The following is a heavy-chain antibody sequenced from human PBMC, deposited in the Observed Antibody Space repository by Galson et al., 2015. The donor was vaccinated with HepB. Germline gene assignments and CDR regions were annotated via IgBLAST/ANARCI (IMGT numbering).Heavy chain of an antibody. Sequence: SVKVSCKASGYTFSTYSITWVRQAPGQGLEWMGWISPYNGDTDYARKFQGRVTMTTDAFTSTANMEVRSLRSDDTAVYSCARGALVAVVRGTLNNWFAPWGQGTLVPVSS. V-gene: IGHV1-18*01. CDR2: ISPYNGDT. CDR3: ARGALVAVVRGTLNNWFAP. D-gene: IGHD2-15*01. CDR1: GYTFSTYS. J-gene: IGHJ5*02.